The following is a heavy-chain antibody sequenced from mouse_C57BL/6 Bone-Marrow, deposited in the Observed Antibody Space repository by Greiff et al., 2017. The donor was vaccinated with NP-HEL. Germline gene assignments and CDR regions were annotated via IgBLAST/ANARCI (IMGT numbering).Heavy chain of an antibody. CDR1: GYTFTSYW. CDR3: ARAGYPWFAY. D-gene: IGHD2-2*01. V-gene: IGHV1-50*01. J-gene: IGHJ3*01. CDR2: IDPSDSYT. Sequence: VQLQQPGAELVKPGASVKLSCTASGYTFTSYWMPWVQQRPDQGLEWIAYIDPSDSYTNYKQNVKGKATWTVDTSSSTAYMQLSSLTSEDSAVYYCARAGYPWFAYWGQGTLVTVSA.